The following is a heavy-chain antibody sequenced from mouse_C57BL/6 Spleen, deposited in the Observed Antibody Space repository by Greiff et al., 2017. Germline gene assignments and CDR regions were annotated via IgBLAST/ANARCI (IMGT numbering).Heavy chain of an antibody. V-gene: IGHV2-3*01. D-gene: IGHD2-4*01. CDR3: AAYDYGGWYFDV. J-gene: IGHJ1*03. Sequence: VQLQESGPGLVAPSQSLSITCTVSGFSLTSYGVSWVRQPPGKGLEWLGVIWGDGSTNYHYALISRLSISKDNSKSHVFLKLNSLQADGTATYYCAAYDYGGWYFDVWGTGTTVTVSS. CDR1: GFSLTSYG. CDR2: IWGDGST.